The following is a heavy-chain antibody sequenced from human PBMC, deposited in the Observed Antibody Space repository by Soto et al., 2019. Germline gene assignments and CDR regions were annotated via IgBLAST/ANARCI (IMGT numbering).Heavy chain of an antibody. CDR3: ARAWARFLEWFMDV. CDR1: GFTFSSYG. Sequence: GGSLRLSCAASGFTFSSYGMHWVRQAPGKGLEWVAVIWYDGSNKYYADSVKGRFTISRDNSKNTLYLQMNSLRAEDTAVYYCARAWARFLEWFMDVWGKGTTVTVSS. J-gene: IGHJ6*03. V-gene: IGHV3-33*01. D-gene: IGHD3-3*01. CDR2: IWYDGSNK.